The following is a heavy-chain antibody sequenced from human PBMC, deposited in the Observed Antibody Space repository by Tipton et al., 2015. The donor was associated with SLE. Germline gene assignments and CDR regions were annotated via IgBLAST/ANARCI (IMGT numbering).Heavy chain of an antibody. J-gene: IGHJ5*02. V-gene: IGHV3-30*04. CDR1: GFTFSTYP. Sequence: SLRLSCAASGFTFSTYPLHWVRQSPGKGLEWVAGISYDGSNKFYTESVMGRFTISRDNAKNSLYLQMNSLRAEDTAVYYCARDRFWSGYYNWFDPWGQGTLVTVSS. D-gene: IGHD3-3*01. CDR2: ISYDGSNK. CDR3: ARDRFWSGYYNWFDP.